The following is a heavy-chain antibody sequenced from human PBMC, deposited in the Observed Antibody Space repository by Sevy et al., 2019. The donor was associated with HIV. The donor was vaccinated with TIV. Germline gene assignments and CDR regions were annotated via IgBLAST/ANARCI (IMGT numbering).Heavy chain of an antibody. CDR3: AHSGLTMVRGNMPFDY. CDR2: IYWDDDK. V-gene: IGHV2-5*02. D-gene: IGHD3-10*01. J-gene: IGHJ4*02. Sequence: SGPTLVNPTQTLTLTCTFSGFSLSTSGVGVGWIRQPPGKALVWLALIYWDDDKRYSPSLKSRLTITKDTSKNQVVLTMTNMDPVDTATYYCAHSGLTMVRGNMPFDYLGQGTLVTVSS. CDR1: GFSLSTSGVG.